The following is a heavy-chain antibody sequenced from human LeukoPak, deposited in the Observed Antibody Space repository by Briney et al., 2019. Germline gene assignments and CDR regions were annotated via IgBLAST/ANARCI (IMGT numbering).Heavy chain of an antibody. J-gene: IGHJ4*02. D-gene: IGHD3-10*01. Sequence: ASVKVSCKASGDTFTGQYLDWIREAPGQGLGWMGWISPSGGTNYAQKFQGRVTMPRDTSIRTAYMELSRLRSDDTAVYYCAPLWFGEPTSDYWGQGTLVTVSS. V-gene: IGHV1-2*02. CDR1: GDTFTGQY. CDR3: APLWFGEPTSDY. CDR2: ISPSGGT.